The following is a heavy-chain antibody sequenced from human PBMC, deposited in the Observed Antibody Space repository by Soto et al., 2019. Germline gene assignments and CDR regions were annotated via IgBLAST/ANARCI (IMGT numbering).Heavy chain of an antibody. D-gene: IGHD3-3*01. V-gene: IGHV6-1*01. J-gene: IGHJ6*02. CDR1: GDSVSSNSAA. Sequence: QTLSLTCAISGDSVSSNSAAWNWIRQSPSRGLEWLGRTYYRSKWYNDYAVSVKSRITINPDTSKNQFSLQLNSVTPEDTAVYYCARDLSITIFGVVIQTPDYYGMDVWGQGTTVTVSS. CDR2: TYYRSKWYN. CDR3: ARDLSITIFGVVIQTPDYYGMDV.